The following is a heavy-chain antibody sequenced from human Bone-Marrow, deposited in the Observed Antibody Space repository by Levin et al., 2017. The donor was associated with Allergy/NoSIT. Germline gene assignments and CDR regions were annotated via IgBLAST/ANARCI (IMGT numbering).Heavy chain of an antibody. CDR2: INPSGGST. D-gene: IGHD1-26*01. J-gene: IGHJ4*02. CDR3: ARDRAVVGATPYYFDY. CDR1: GYTFTSYY. V-gene: IGHV1-46*01. Sequence: ASVKVSCKASGYTFTSYYMHWVRQAPGQGLEWMGIINPSGGSTSYAQKFQGRVTMTRDTSTSTVYMELSSLRSEDTAVYYCARDRAVVGATPYYFDYWGQGTLVTVSS.